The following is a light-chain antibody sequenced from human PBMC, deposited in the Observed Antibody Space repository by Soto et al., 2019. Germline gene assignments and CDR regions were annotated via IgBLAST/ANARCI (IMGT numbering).Light chain of an antibody. CDR3: QQYGSSPLIT. J-gene: IGKJ5*01. CDR1: QSVSSSY. V-gene: IGKV3-20*01. CDR2: GAS. Sequence: ESELKQSPGTMSLSPGERATLSCRASQSVSSSYLAWYQQKPGQAPRLLIYGASSRATGIPDRFSGSGSGTDFTLTISRLEPEDFAVYYCQQYGSSPLITFGQGTRLEIK.